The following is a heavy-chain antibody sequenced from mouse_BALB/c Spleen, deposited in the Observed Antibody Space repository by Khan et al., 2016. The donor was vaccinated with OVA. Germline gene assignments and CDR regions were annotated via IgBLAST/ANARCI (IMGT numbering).Heavy chain of an antibody. J-gene: IGHJ3*01. CDR3: AREWVDGSSFAY. D-gene: IGHD1-3*01. Sequence: VQLQQSGIELVRPGASVKLSCKASGYTFTNYWINWVKQRHGQGLEWIGNIYPSDSYTNYNEKFKDKATLTVDKYSSTAYMKLSSPTSEDSAVYYCAREWVDGSSFAYWGQGTLVTVSA. CDR2: IYPSDSYT. V-gene: IGHV1-69*02. CDR1: GYTFTNYW.